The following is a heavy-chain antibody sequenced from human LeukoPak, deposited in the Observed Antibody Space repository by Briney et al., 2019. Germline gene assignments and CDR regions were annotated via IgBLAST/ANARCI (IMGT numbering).Heavy chain of an antibody. CDR1: GFIFSGAW. J-gene: IGHJ4*02. V-gene: IGHV3-15*01. Sequence: GGSLRLSCAGSGFIFSGAWMSWVRQAPGSGLEWVGRIKSKTDGGAIDYAATVKGRFTISRDDAQNTLYLQMSSLKTDDTAVYYCNTDGRWGQGALVTVSS. CDR3: NTDGR. CDR2: IKSKTDGGAI.